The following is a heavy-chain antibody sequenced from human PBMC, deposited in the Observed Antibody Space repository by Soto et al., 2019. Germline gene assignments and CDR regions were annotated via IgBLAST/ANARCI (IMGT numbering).Heavy chain of an antibody. CDR1: GFTFSSYW. J-gene: IGHJ4*02. CDR3: ARPRYDGSGTPFDH. V-gene: IGHV3-74*01. Sequence: EVQLVESGGGLVQPGGSLRVSCAASGFTFSSYWMHWVRQLPGKGLVWVSRISGDGSSTSYADAVRGRFTISRDNAKNTLYLQMNSLRAEDTALYYCARPRYDGSGTPFDHWGQGALVTVSA. D-gene: IGHD3-22*01. CDR2: ISGDGSST.